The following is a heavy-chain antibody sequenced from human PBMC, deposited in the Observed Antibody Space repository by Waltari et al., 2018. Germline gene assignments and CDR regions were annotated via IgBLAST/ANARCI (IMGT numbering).Heavy chain of an antibody. V-gene: IGHV3-53*01. CDR2: IDSGGST. Sequence: EVQLVESGGGLIQPGGSLRLSCAASGFTVSSNYMSWVRQAPGKGLEGVSVIDSGGSTYDADSVKGRFTISRDNSKNTLYLQMNSLRAEDTAVYYCARAAGSSSLAFDIWGQGTMVTVSS. CDR3: ARAAGSSSLAFDI. J-gene: IGHJ3*02. D-gene: IGHD6-6*01. CDR1: GFTVSSNY.